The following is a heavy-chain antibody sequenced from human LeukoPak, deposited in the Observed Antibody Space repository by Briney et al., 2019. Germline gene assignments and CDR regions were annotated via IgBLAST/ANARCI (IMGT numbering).Heavy chain of an antibody. D-gene: IGHD6-13*01. Sequence: PGGSLRLSCAASGFRFSDYYMSWIRQAPGKGLEWVSYLSGSGSTIYYADSVKGRFTISRDNAKNSLFLQMNSLRVEDTAVYYCAGGYSSNWFPNFDYWGQGTLVTVSS. CDR1: GFRFSDYY. V-gene: IGHV3-11*01. CDR3: AGGYSSNWFPNFDY. CDR2: LSGSGSTI. J-gene: IGHJ4*02.